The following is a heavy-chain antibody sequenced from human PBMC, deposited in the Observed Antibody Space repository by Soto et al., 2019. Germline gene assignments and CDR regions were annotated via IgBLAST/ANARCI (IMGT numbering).Heavy chain of an antibody. V-gene: IGHV3-23*01. J-gene: IGHJ4*02. CDR1: GFTFSSYA. D-gene: IGHD3-22*01. CDR2: ISGSGGST. CDR3: AKDHLDYYDSSGYYPTSY. Sequence: PGGSLRLSCAASGFTFSSYAMSWVRQAPGKGLEWVSAISGSGGSTYYADSVKGRFTISRDNSKNTLYLQMNSLRAEDTAVYYCAKDHLDYYDSSGYYPTSYWGQGTLVTVSS.